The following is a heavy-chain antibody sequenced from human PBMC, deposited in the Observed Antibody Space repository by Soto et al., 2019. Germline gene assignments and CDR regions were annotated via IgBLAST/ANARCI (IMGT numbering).Heavy chain of an antibody. D-gene: IGHD3-22*01. CDR2: ISYGSSYT. J-gene: IGHJ5*02. CDR1: GFTFSDYY. Sequence: QVQLVESGGGLVKPGGTLRLSCTGSGFTFSDYYMTWIRKAPGKGLEWVSYISYGSSYTKYADSVKGRFNISRDNAKNSLFLQMNNLRTEDTAIYYCARDPNNSSSWWLDPWGRGALVTVSS. CDR3: ARDPNNSSSWWLDP. V-gene: IGHV3-11*06.